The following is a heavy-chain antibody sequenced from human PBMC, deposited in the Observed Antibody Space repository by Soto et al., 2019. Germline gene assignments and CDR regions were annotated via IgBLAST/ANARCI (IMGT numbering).Heavy chain of an antibody. Sequence: PSETLSLTCAVSGGSISSGGYSWSWIRQPPGKGLEWIGYIYHSGSTYYNPSLKSRVTISVDRSKNQFSLKLSSVTAADTAVYYCARGAWDDYYDSSGYYLFDYWGQGTLVNVSS. CDR1: GGSISSGGYS. D-gene: IGHD3-22*01. V-gene: IGHV4-30-2*01. CDR3: ARGAWDDYYDSSGYYLFDY. CDR2: IYHSGST. J-gene: IGHJ4*02.